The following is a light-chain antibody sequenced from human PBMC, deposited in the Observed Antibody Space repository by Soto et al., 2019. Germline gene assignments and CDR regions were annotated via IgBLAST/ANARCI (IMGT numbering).Light chain of an antibody. CDR1: ESVTSNH. V-gene: IGKV3-20*01. Sequence: EIVLTQSPDTLSLSPGERATLSCRASESVTSNHLAWYQQQPGQAPRLLIYGASTRATGIPDRFSGSGSGTDFTLTISRLEPEDFAVYYCQYYGSSRNTFGQGTRLEIE. J-gene: IGKJ5*01. CDR3: QYYGSSRNT. CDR2: GAS.